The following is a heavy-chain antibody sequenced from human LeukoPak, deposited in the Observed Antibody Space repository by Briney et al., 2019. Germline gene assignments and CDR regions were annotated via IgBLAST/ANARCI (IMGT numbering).Heavy chain of an antibody. CDR1: DYSISSGYY. CDR3: AREPSRGFGELSLPFDY. Sequence: SETLSLTCAVSDYSISSGYYWGWIRQPPGEGLEWIGSIYHSGSTYYNPSLKSRVTISVDTSKNQLSLKLSSVTAADTAVYYCAREPSRGFGELSLPFDYWGQGTLVTVSS. D-gene: IGHD3-10*01. CDR2: IYHSGST. V-gene: IGHV4-38-2*02. J-gene: IGHJ4*02.